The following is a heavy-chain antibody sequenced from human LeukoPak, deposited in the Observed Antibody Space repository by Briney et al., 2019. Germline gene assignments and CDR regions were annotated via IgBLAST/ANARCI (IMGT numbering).Heavy chain of an antibody. D-gene: IGHD1-26*01. CDR2: ISGSGDST. Sequence: GGTLRLSCAASGFTFSSYGMSWVRQAPGKGLEWVSGISGSGDSTYYADSVKGRFTISRDNPKNTLYMQMNSLRAEDTAVYYCARGQVGADAFDIWGQGTMVTVSS. CDR3: ARGQVGADAFDI. J-gene: IGHJ3*02. CDR1: GFTFSSYG. V-gene: IGHV3-23*01.